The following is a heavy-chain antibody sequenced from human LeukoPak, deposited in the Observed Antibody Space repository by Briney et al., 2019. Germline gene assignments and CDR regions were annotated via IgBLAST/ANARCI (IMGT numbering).Heavy chain of an antibody. CDR3: AINRGWLQLRDAFDI. J-gene: IGHJ3*02. V-gene: IGHV1-2*02. CDR2: INPNSGGT. Sequence: GASVTVSCTASGYTFTVYYMHWVRQAPGQGLEWMGWINPNSGGTNYAQKFQGRVTMTRDTSISTAYMELSRLRSDDTAVYYCAINRGWLQLRDAFDIWGQGTVVTVSS. D-gene: IGHD5-24*01. CDR1: GYTFTVYY.